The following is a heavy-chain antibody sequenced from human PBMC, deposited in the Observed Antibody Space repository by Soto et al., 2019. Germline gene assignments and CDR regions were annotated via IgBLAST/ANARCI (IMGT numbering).Heavy chain of an antibody. J-gene: IGHJ3*02. CDR2: IYSSGSS. CDR3: ARANGGSPLALEI. CDR1: GGSVSGYY. Sequence: SETLSLTCTVSGGSVSGYYWNWIRQPAGKGLEWIGRIYSSGSSNHNPSLKSRVTMSVDTSKRQFSLKLRSLTAADPAVYYGARANGGSPLALEIWSQGTFVTVSS. D-gene: IGHD1-26*01. V-gene: IGHV4-4*07.